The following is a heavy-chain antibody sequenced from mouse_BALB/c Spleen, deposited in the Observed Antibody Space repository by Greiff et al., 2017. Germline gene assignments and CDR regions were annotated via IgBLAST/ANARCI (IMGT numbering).Heavy chain of an antibody. CDR1: GFSLTGYG. CDR3: ARDNYGSSLFFDY. D-gene: IGHD1-1*01. J-gene: IGHJ2*01. V-gene: IGHV2-6-7*01. Sequence: VQLQQSGPGLVAPSQSLSITCTVSGFSLTGYGVNWVRQPPGKGLEWLGMIWGDGSTDYNSALKSRLSISKDNSKSQVFLKMNSLQTDDTARYYCARDNYGSSLFFDYWGQGTTLTVSS. CDR2: IWGDGST.